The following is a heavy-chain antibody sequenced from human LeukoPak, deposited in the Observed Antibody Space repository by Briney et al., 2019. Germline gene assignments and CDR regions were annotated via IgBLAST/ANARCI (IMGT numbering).Heavy chain of an antibody. CDR3: ARWGYSYGKRGDY. CDR1: GFTFSSYW. V-gene: IGHV3-7*01. D-gene: IGHD5-18*01. Sequence: PGGSLRLSCAASGFTFSSYWMSWVRQAPGKGLEWVANIKQDGSEKYYVDSVKGRFTISRDNAKNSLYLQMNSLRAEDTAVYYCARWGYSYGKRGDYWGQGTLVTVSS. J-gene: IGHJ4*02. CDR2: IKQDGSEK.